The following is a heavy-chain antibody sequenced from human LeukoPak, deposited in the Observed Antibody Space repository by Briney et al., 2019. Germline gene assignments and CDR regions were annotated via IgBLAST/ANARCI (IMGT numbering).Heavy chain of an antibody. D-gene: IGHD5-12*01. CDR3: AKDPRGYSGYDGPGY. Sequence: GGSLRLSCAASGFTFSSYSMNWVRQAPGKGLEWVSSISSSSSYIYYADSVKGRFTISRDNAKNSLYLQMNSLRAEDTAVYYCAKDPRGYSGYDGPGYWGQGTLVTVSS. CDR1: GFTFSSYS. V-gene: IGHV3-21*01. CDR2: ISSSSSYI. J-gene: IGHJ4*02.